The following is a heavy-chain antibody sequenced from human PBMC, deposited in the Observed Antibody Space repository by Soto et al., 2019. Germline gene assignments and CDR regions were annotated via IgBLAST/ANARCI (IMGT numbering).Heavy chain of an antibody. Sequence: QMQLVQSGPEVKKPGTSVKVSCKASGFTFTSSAVQWVRQPRGQRLEWIGWIVVGSGNTNYAQKFQERVTITRDMSTSTAYMELSSLRSEDTAVYYCAAEYSSSEFDYYYGMDVWGQGTTVTVSS. D-gene: IGHD6-6*01. CDR1: GFTFTSSA. CDR3: AAEYSSSEFDYYYGMDV. V-gene: IGHV1-58*01. J-gene: IGHJ6*02. CDR2: IVVGSGNT.